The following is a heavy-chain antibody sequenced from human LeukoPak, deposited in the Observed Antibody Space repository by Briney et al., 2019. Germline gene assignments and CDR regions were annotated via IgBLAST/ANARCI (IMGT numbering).Heavy chain of an antibody. CDR2: IYYTGST. CDR3: ARLSSGSGYYPSIYYFES. CDR1: GGSITNHY. D-gene: IGHD3-3*01. J-gene: IGHJ4*02. Sequence: ETLSLTCTVSGGSITNHYWSWIRQSPGKGLECLGYIYYTGSTKYNPSLQSRVTMSVDTSKDQFSLKLTSVTAADSATYYSARLSSGSGYYPSIYYFESWGQGSLVTVSS. V-gene: IGHV4-59*08.